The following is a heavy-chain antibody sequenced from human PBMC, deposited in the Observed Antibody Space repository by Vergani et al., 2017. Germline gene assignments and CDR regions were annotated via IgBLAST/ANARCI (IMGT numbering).Heavy chain of an antibody. CDR3: AKDSDYTAMVLSIGYYYGMDV. D-gene: IGHD5-18*01. Sequence: EVQLLESGGGLVQPGGSLRLSCAASGFTFSSYAMSWVRQAPGKGLEWGSAISGSGGSTYYADSVKGRFTISRDNSKNTLYLQMNSLRAEDTAVYYCAKDSDYTAMVLSIGYYYGMDVWGQGTTVTVSS. CDR2: ISGSGGST. CDR1: GFTFSSYA. J-gene: IGHJ6*02. V-gene: IGHV3-23*01.